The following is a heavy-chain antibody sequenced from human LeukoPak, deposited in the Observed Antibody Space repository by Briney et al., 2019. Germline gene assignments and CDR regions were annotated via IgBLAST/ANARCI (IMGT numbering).Heavy chain of an antibody. V-gene: IGHV4-34*01. Sequence: SETLSLTCAVYGGSFSGYYWSWIRQPPGKGLEWIGEINHSGSTNYNPSLKSRVTISVDTSKNQFSLKLSSVTAADTAVYYCARVGDYRAFDIWGQGTMVTVSS. J-gene: IGHJ3*02. CDR2: INHSGST. CDR3: ARVGDYRAFDI. CDR1: GGSFSGYY. D-gene: IGHD4-17*01.